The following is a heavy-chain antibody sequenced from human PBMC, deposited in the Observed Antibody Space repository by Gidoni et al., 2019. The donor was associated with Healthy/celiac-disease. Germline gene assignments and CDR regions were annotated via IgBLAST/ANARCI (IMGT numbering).Heavy chain of an antibody. CDR1: GGSVSSGSYY. CDR3: ARERGSGSYYRVKWFDP. J-gene: IGHJ5*02. D-gene: IGHD1-26*01. V-gene: IGHV4-61*01. Sequence: QVQLQESGPGLVKPSETLSLTCTVSGGSVSSGSYYWSWIRQPPGKGLEWNGYIYYSGSTNYNPSLKSRVTISVDTSKNQFSLKLSSVTAADTAVYYCARERGSGSYYRVKWFDPWGQGTLVTVSS. CDR2: IYYSGST.